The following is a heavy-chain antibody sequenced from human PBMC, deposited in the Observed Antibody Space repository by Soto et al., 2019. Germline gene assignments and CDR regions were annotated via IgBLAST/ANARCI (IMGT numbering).Heavy chain of an antibody. D-gene: IGHD2-2*01. CDR1: GGSISSEGSY. V-gene: IGHV4-31*03. Sequence: SETLSLTCTVSGGSISSEGSYWSWIRQLPGKGLEWIGHIYNSRSTHYNPSLRSRISMSVDTSKNQFSLELRSVTAADTALYYCAREGSRTRLLFDPWGQGTLVTV. CDR3: AREGSRTRLLFDP. J-gene: IGHJ5*02. CDR2: IYNSRST.